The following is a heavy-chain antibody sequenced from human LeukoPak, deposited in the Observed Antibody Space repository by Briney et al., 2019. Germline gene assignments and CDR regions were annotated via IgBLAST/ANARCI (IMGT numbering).Heavy chain of an antibody. V-gene: IGHV3-33*05. CDR1: GFIFSHYG. CDR3: ARVGTPNNIVVVPAARRVYYFYGMDV. CDR2: IQNDASTE. D-gene: IGHD2-2*01. Sequence: GGSLRLSCAASGFIFSHYGMHWVRQAPGKGLEWVAVIQNDASTENFADSVKGRFTISRDNSKNTVFLQMNSLRVEDTAVYYCARVGTPNNIVVVPAARRVYYFYGMDVWGQGTTVTVSS. J-gene: IGHJ6*02.